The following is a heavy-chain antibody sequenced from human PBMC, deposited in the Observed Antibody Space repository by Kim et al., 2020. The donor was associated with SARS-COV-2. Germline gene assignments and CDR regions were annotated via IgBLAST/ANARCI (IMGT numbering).Heavy chain of an antibody. J-gene: IGHJ5*02. V-gene: IGHV4-59*01. CDR2: IYYSGNT. D-gene: IGHD1-26*01. CDR1: GGSISSYY. CDR3: ASYLVGTTGVGFDP. Sequence: SETLSLTCTVSGGSISSYYWSWIRQPPGKGLEWIGYIYYSGNTNYNPSLKSRVTISVDTSKNQFSLKLTSVTAADTAVYYCASYLVGTTGVGFDPWGQGTLVTVSS.